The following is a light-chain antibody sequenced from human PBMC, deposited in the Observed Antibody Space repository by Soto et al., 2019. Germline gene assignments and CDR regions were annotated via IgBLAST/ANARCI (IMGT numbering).Light chain of an antibody. CDR1: QSVLYSSNNKNY. J-gene: IGKJ2*01. CDR3: QQYYSTPPFT. CDR2: WAS. V-gene: IGKV4-1*01. Sequence: IVMTQSPDSLAVSLGERATINCKSSQSVLYSSNNKNYLAWYRQKPGQSPKLLIYWASTRESGVPDRFSGSGSGTDFTLTISSRQAEDVAVYYCQQYYSTPPFTFGQGTKLEIK.